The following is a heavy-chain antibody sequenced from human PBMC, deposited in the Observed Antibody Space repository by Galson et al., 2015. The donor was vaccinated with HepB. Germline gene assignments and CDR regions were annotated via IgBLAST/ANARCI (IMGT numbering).Heavy chain of an antibody. Sequence: SLRLSCAASGFTFSSYGMHWVRQAPGKGLEWVAVIWYDGSNKYYADSVKGRFTISRDNSKNTLYLQMNSLRAEDTAVYYCARDQRRLLEWLSWYFDLWGRGTLVTVSS. CDR1: GFTFSSYG. D-gene: IGHD3-3*01. J-gene: IGHJ2*01. CDR2: IWYDGSNK. CDR3: ARDQRRLLEWLSWYFDL. V-gene: IGHV3-33*01.